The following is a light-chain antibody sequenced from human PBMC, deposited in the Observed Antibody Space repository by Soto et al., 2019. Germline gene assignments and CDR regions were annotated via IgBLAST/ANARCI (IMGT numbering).Light chain of an antibody. Sequence: DIQMTQSPSTLSPSVGDRVTITCRASRSISDWLAWYQQKPGKAPSLLIFDASNLKSGVPSRFSGSGPGTEFTLTISGLQPDDVATYYCLQYSSHSWTFGQGTKVEIK. CDR3: LQYSSHSWT. J-gene: IGKJ1*01. CDR2: DAS. V-gene: IGKV1-5*01. CDR1: RSISDW.